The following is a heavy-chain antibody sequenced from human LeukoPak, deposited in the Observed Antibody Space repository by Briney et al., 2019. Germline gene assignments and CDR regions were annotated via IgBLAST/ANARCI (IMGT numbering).Heavy chain of an antibody. J-gene: IGHJ4*02. D-gene: IGHD1-26*01. CDR3: ARGYIGSSSYFEY. CDR2: ISAYNGKT. V-gene: IGHV1-18*01. Sequence: ASVKVSCXAAGYTFTKIGFNWVRQARGQGLEWMAWISAYNGKTNYAQNLQGRVTMTTDTSTNTAYMELRSLRTDDTAVYYCARGYIGSSSYFEYWGQGTLVTVSP. CDR1: GYTFTKIG.